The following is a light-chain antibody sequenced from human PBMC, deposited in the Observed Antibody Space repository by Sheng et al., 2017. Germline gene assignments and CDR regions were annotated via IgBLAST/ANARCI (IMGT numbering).Light chain of an antibody. Sequence: QSVLTQPPSVSGAPGQRVTISCTGSNSNIGANYDVHWYQHFPGTAPKLLIYGDNNRPSGVPDRFSASKSGTSASLAISGLQAEDEADYYCQSYDSSLSGVLFGGGTKLTVL. CDR2: GDN. CDR1: NSNIGANYD. V-gene: IGLV1-40*01. CDR3: QSYDSSLSGVL. J-gene: IGLJ2*01.